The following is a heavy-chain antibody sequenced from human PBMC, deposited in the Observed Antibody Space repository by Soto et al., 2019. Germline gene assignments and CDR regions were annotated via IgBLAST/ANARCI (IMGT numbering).Heavy chain of an antibody. CDR1: GFTFSSYA. Sequence: GGSLRLSCAASGFTFSSYAMHWVRQAPGKGLEYVSAISSNGGSTYYADSVKGRFTISRDNSKNTLYLQMSSLRAEDTAVYYCVKDQNDDAHLLAYWGQRTLVPVSS. CDR3: VKDQNDDAHLLAY. CDR2: ISSNGGST. V-gene: IGHV3-64D*06. J-gene: IGHJ4*02. D-gene: IGHD2-15*01.